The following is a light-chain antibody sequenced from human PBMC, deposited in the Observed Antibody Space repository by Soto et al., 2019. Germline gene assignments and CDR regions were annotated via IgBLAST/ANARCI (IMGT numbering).Light chain of an antibody. Sequence: EIVLTQSPATLSLSPGERATLSCRVSQSVRRYLAWYQQNAGQARRLLFDDASSGATVLPGRFSGSGSETVFTLTITSLDPEDFAVYCCQQRNYWPPITFGQGTRLEIK. J-gene: IGKJ5*01. CDR3: QQRNYWPPIT. CDR1: QSVRRY. CDR2: DAS. V-gene: IGKV3-11*01.